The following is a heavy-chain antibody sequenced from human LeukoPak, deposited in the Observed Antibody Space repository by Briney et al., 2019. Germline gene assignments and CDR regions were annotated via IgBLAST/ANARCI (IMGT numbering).Heavy chain of an antibody. CDR2: IYYSGST. J-gene: IGHJ4*02. V-gene: IGHV4-39*01. Sequence: SETLSLTCTVSGGSISSSSYYWGWIRQPPGKGLEWIGSIYYSGSTYYNPSLKSRVTISVDTSKNQFSLKLSSVTAADTAVYYCAAPMRGYDEGFEDYWGQGTLVTVSS. D-gene: IGHD5-12*01. CDR1: GGSISSSSYY. CDR3: AAPMRGYDEGFEDY.